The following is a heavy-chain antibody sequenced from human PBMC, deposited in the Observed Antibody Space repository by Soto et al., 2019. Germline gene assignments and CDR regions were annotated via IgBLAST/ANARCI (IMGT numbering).Heavy chain of an antibody. Sequence: QVQLVQSGAEVKKPGASVKVSCKASGYTFSTYAMHWVRQAPGQRLEWMGWINAGNGNTKYSQKFQGRVTITRDTSGSTAYMELSSLRSEDTAMYYCERGSIAVPKIYYYYYMDFWGKGTTVTVSS. CDR2: INAGNGNT. CDR3: ERGSIAVPKIYYYYYMDF. D-gene: IGHD6-6*01. J-gene: IGHJ6*03. CDR1: GYTFSTYA. V-gene: IGHV1-3*01.